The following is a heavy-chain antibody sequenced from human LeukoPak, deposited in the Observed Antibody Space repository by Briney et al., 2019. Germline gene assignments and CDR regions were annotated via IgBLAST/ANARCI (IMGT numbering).Heavy chain of an antibody. V-gene: IGHV3-64*02. D-gene: IGHD1-26*01. CDR2: INRDGRIT. CDR1: GFSFRDYA. Sequence: PGGSLRLPCVASGFSFRDYAIHWVRQAPGKGLEYVSVINRDGRITYYADSVKGRFTMSRDNSKNTVYLQMGSLRSEDMAVYYCTRDGGSFCDFDYWGQGALVTVSS. J-gene: IGHJ4*02. CDR3: TRDGGSFCDFDY.